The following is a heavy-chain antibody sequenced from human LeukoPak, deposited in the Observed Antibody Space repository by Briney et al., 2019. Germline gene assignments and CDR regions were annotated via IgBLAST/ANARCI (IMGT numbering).Heavy chain of an antibody. V-gene: IGHV4-59*01. CDR2: IYYSGST. D-gene: IGHD2-15*01. J-gene: IGHJ6*02. CDR1: GGSISSYY. CDR3: ARAEYCSGGSCSPYYYYGMDV. Sequence: SETLSLTCTVSGGSISSYYWSWILQPPGKGLEWIGYIYYSGSTNYNPSLKSRVTISVDTSKNQFSLKLSSVTAADTAVYYCARAEYCSGGSCSPYYYYGMDVWGQGTTVTVSS.